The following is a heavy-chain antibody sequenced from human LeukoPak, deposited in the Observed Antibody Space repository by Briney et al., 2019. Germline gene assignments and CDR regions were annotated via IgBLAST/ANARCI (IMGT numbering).Heavy chain of an antibody. CDR1: GYTFSRHG. J-gene: IGHJ4*02. D-gene: IGHD3-22*01. CDR2: VSGYNGNT. V-gene: IGHV1-18*01. Sequence: ASVKVSCKTSGYTFSRHGITWVQQAPGQGLEWMGWVSGYNGNTNYAQNVQGRVTMTTDTSTNTAYMELRSLRSDDTAVYYCAKDIHPGLDSGASCCFDYWGQGTPVTVSS. CDR3: AKDIHPGLDSGASCCFDY.